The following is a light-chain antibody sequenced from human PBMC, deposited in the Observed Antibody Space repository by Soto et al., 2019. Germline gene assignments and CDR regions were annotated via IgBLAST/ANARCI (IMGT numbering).Light chain of an antibody. V-gene: IGKV4-1*01. CDR3: QQYHRTPIT. CDR2: WAS. Sequence: DIVRTQSPDSLTVSLGERATINCRSSQSVLYSSNNKNYLAWYQHKPGQPPKLLIYWASTRDSGVPDRFSGSGSGTDFTLTISSLQAEDVAVYSCQQYHRTPITFGGGTKVEIK. CDR1: QSVLYSSNNKNY. J-gene: IGKJ4*01.